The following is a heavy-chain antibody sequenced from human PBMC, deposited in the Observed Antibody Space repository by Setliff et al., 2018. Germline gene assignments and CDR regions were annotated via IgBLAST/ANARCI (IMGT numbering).Heavy chain of an antibody. V-gene: IGHV3-74*01. CDR2: INNDGSST. D-gene: IGHD6-6*01. Sequence: PGGSLRLSCAASGFTFTNYIIHWVRQAPGKGLMWVSRINNDGSSTTYEDSVKGRFTISRDNAKNSLYLQMNSLRAEDTAVYYCASGCIAASRCYGMDVWGQGTTVTVSS. CDR1: GFTFTNYI. CDR3: ASGCIAASRCYGMDV. J-gene: IGHJ6*02.